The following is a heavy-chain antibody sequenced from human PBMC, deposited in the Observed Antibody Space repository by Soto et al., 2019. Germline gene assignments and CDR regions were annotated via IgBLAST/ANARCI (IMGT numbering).Heavy chain of an antibody. CDR2: IYPGDSDI. V-gene: IGHV5-51*01. D-gene: IGHD3-10*01. J-gene: IGHJ6*02. CDR3: AGGGFRGVIPRTRHYYGMDV. Sequence: PGESLKISCKGTGYSFTSYWIAWVRQMPGKGLEWMGIIYPGDSDIRYSPSFEGQVTISADESISTAYLQWSSLKASDTAMYYCAGGGFRGVIPRTRHYYGMDVWGQGTTVTSP. CDR1: GYSFTSYW.